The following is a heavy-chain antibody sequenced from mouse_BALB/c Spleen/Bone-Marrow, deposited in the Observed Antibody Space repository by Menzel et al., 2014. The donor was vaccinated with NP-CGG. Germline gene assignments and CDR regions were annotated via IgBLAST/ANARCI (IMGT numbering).Heavy chain of an antibody. V-gene: IGHV6-6*02. CDR3: IREVYDRYVGVFDY. CDR1: GFTFSNFW. Sequence: EVKVVESGGGLVQPGGCMKLSCVASGFTFSNFWMNWVRQSPEKGLEWVAEIRLKSNNYATHYAESVKGRFTISREDSKSSVYLQMNNLRTEDTGIYYCIREVYDRYVGVFDYWGQGTTLTVSS. J-gene: IGHJ2*01. CDR2: IRLKSNNYAT. D-gene: IGHD2-3*01.